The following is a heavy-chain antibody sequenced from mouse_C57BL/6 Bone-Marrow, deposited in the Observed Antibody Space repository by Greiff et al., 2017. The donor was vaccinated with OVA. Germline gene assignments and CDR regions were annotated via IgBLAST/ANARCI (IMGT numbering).Heavy chain of an antibody. CDR3: ARDLGLDAMDY. Sequence: VQLQQSGPGLVKPSQSLSLTCSVTGYSITSGYYWNWIRQFPGNKLEWMGYISYDGSNNYNPSLKNRISITRDTSKNQFFLKLNSVTTEDTATYYCARDLGLDAMDYWGQGTSVTVSS. CDR1: GYSITSGYY. D-gene: IGHD3-3*01. CDR2: ISYDGSN. V-gene: IGHV3-6*01. J-gene: IGHJ4*01.